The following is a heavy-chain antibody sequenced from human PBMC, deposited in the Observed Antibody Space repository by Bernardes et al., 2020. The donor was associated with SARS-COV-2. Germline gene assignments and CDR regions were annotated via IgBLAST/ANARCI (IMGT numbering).Heavy chain of an antibody. Sequence: GGSLRLSCAASGFTLDDYAMHWARQAPGKGLEWVSGISWNSGSIGYADSVKGRFTISRDNAKNSLYLQMNSLRAEDTALYYCAKDRYGSGSYSDYWGQGTLVTVSS. CDR3: AKDRYGSGSYSDY. CDR2: ISWNSGSI. D-gene: IGHD3-10*01. CDR1: GFTLDDYA. V-gene: IGHV3-9*01. J-gene: IGHJ4*02.